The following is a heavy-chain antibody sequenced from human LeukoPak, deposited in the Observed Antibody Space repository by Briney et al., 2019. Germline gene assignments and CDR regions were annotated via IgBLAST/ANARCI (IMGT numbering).Heavy chain of an antibody. CDR3: ARSQGTSCQECAFDI. D-gene: IGHD2-2*01. Sequence: GGSLRLSCAASGFTFSSYAMSWVRQAPGKGLEWVSAISGSGGSTYYADSVKGRFTISRDNAKNSLYLQMNSLRAEDTAVYYCARSQGTSCQECAFDIWGQGTMVTVSS. CDR2: ISGSGGST. V-gene: IGHV3-23*01. CDR1: GFTFSSYA. J-gene: IGHJ3*02.